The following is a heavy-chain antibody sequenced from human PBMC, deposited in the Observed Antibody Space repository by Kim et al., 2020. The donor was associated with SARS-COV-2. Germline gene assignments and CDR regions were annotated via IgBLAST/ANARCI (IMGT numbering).Heavy chain of an antibody. CDR3: ARGSSSSCFDY. J-gene: IGHJ4*02. D-gene: IGHD6-6*01. CDR2: T. Sequence: TNYNPSLKSRVTISVDTSKNQFSLKLSSVTAADTAVYYCARGSSSSCFDYWGQGTLVTVSS. V-gene: IGHV4-34*01.